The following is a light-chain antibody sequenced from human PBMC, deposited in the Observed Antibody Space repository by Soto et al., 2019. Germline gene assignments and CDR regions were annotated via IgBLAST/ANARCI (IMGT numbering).Light chain of an antibody. CDR3: QQYNSYSPLT. CDR1: QSISSW. V-gene: IGKV1-5*03. CDR2: KAS. Sequence: DIQMTQSPSVLSASVGDTVTITCRASQSISSWLAWYQQKPGKAPKLLIYKASGLESGVPSRFSGSGSGTDFTLTISSLQPDDFATYYCQQYNSYSPLTFGGGTKVDIK. J-gene: IGKJ4*01.